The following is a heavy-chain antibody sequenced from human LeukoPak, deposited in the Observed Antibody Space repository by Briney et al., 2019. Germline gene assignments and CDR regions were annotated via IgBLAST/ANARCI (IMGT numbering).Heavy chain of an antibody. J-gene: IGHJ4*02. Sequence: GGSLRLSCAASGFTFSSYSMNWVRQAPGKGLEWVSYISSSSSSTIYYADSVKGRFTISRDNAKNSLYLQMNSLRDEDTAVYYCARARPETRDGYHYWGQGTLVTVSS. CDR1: GFTFSSYS. CDR2: ISSSSSSTI. V-gene: IGHV3-48*02. CDR3: ARARPETRDGYHY. D-gene: IGHD5-24*01.